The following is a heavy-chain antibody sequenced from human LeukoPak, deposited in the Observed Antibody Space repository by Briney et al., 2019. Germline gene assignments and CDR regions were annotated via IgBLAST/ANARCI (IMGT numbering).Heavy chain of an antibody. CDR2: ISAYNVNT. V-gene: IGHV1-18*01. CDR3: ARDEALGDYYDSTLPYYYYGMDV. CDR1: GYTFTSYG. Sequence: ASVKVSCKASGYTFTSYGISWVRQAPGQGLEWMGWISAYNVNTNYAQKLQGRVTMTTDTSTSTAYMELRSLRSDDTAVYYCARDEALGDYYDSTLPYYYYGMDVWGQGTTVTVSS. D-gene: IGHD3-22*01. J-gene: IGHJ6*02.